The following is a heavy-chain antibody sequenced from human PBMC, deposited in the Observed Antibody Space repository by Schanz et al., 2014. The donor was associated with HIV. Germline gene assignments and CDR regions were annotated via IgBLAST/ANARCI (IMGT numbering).Heavy chain of an antibody. CDR2: ISDDGSKK. J-gene: IGHJ4*02. CDR3: VDFWIGYFRY. V-gene: IGHV3-30*03. CDR1: GFTFSSYD. Sequence: VQLVESGGGVVQPGRSRRLACAASGFTFSSYDMHCLRQAPGRGLEWVALISDDGSKKFYADSVKGRFVISRDNSNNTLYLQMSSLRAEDTAVYFCVDFWIGYFRYWGRGTLVSVSP. D-gene: IGHD3-3*01.